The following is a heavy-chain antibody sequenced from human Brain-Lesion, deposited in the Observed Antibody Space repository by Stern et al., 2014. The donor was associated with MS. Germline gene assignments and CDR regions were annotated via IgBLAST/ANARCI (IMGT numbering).Heavy chain of an antibody. CDR1: GVSISSDNYY. CDR2: IYYSGTT. Sequence: QLQLQESGPGLVTPSQTLSLTCTVSGVSISSDNYYWTWIPPHPGKGLEWIGHIYYSGTTYFNPSLKSRVSITVDTSQNLFSLRLSSVTAADTAVYYCARDHFTTSLDVWGHGTTVTVS. CDR3: ARDHFTTSLDV. V-gene: IGHV4-31*03. J-gene: IGHJ6*02. D-gene: IGHD2-2*01.